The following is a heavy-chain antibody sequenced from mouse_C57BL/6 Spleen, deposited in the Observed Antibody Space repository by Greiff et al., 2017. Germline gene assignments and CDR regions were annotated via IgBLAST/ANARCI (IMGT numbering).Heavy chain of an antibody. CDR3: ARNSFAY. J-gene: IGHJ3*01. V-gene: IGHV2-2*01. CDR1: GFSLTSYG. Sequence: VQLQQSGPGLVQPSQSLSITCAVSGFSLTSYGVHWVRQSPGKGLEWLGVIWSGGSTDYNAAFISSLSISKDNSKSQVFFKMNSLQADDTAIYYCARNSFAYWGQGTLVTVSA. CDR2: IWSGGST.